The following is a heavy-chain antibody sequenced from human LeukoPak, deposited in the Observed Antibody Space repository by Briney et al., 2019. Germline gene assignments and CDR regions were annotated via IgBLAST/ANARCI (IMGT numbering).Heavy chain of an antibody. CDR3: TRSGYRHPYHFDS. J-gene: IGHJ4*02. CDR2: LYTGGGT. V-gene: IGHV3-53*01. D-gene: IGHD3-22*01. CDR1: GFTFSSYA. Sequence: GGSLRLSCAASGFTFSSYAMSWVRQAPGKGLQWVSVLYTGGGTDHADSVKGRFTISRDSSKNTLSLQMNNLRAEDTAIYYCTRSGYRHPYHFDSWGQGTLVIVSS.